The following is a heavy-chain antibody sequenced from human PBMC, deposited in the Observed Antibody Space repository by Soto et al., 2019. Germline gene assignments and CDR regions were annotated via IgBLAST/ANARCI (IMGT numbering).Heavy chain of an antibody. Sequence: PGGSLRLSCAASGFTFSNYAMSWVRQAPGKGLEWVSGLSGSGATTYDADSVGGRFTISRDNSKNTLYLQMNSLRAEDTAVYYCTKSREYSRSSAGSGMDVWGQGTTVTVSS. CDR1: GFTFSNYA. V-gene: IGHV3-23*01. CDR2: LSGSGATT. J-gene: IGHJ6*02. CDR3: TKSREYSRSSAGSGMDV. D-gene: IGHD6-6*01.